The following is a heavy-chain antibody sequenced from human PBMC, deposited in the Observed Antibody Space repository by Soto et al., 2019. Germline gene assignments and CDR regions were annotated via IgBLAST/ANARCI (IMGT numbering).Heavy chain of an antibody. D-gene: IGHD4-17*01. J-gene: IGHJ3*02. CDR3: AKDDYGDYVGAFAI. Sequence: DSVKGRFTISRDNSKNTLYLQMNSLRAEDTAVYYCAKDDYGDYVGAFAIWGQGTMVTVSS. V-gene: IGHV3-30*02.